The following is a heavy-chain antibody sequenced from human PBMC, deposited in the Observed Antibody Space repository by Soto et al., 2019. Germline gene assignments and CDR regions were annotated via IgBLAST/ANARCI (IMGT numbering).Heavy chain of an antibody. CDR3: AKLTAA. D-gene: IGHD6-13*01. CDR2: IWYDGSNK. CDR1: GFTFSSYG. V-gene: IGHV3-33*06. J-gene: IGHJ4*02. Sequence: QVQLVESGGGVVQPGRSLRLSCAASGFTFSSYGMHWVRQAPGKGLEWVAVIWYDGSNKYYADSVKGRFTISRDNSKNTAYLQMNSLRDEDTAVYYCAKLTAAWGQGTLVTVSS.